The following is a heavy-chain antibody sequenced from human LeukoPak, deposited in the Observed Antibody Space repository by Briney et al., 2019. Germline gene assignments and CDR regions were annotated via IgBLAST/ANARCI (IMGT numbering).Heavy chain of an antibody. Sequence: ASVKVSCKASGYTFTSYAISWVRQAPGQGLEWMGGIIPIFGTANYAQKFQGRVTITTAESTSTAYMELSSLRSEDTAVYYCARDGWNGYYYMDVWGKGTTVTVSS. CDR3: ARDGWNGYYYMDV. CDR1: GYTFTSYA. V-gene: IGHV1-69*05. D-gene: IGHD2-8*01. J-gene: IGHJ6*03. CDR2: IIPIFGTA.